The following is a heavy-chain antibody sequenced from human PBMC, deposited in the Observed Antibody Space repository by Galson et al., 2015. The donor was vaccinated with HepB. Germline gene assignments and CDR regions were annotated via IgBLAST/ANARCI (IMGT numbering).Heavy chain of an antibody. Sequence: SLRLSCAASGLTLSSYTMSWVRQSPWRGLQWVSYISTNGATTYYTDSVKGRFTVARDNAKHSLYLQMNSLTAEDTASYYCARDLRYCSKVSCYTPLDYWGPGTLVTVSS. CDR3: ARDLRYCSKVSCYTPLDY. D-gene: IGHD2-2*02. J-gene: IGHJ4*02. V-gene: IGHV3-11*01. CDR1: GLTLSSYT. CDR2: ISTNGATT.